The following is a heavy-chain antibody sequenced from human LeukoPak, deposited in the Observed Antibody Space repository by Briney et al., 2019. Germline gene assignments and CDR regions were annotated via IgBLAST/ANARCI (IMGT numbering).Heavy chain of an antibody. CDR1: GFSLSTSGMC. J-gene: IGHJ3*02. CDR2: IDWDDDK. CDR3: ARTHSSSWVLDAFDI. D-gene: IGHD6-13*01. Sequence: SGPTLVNPTQTLTLTCTFSGFSLSTSGMCVSWIRQPPGKALEWLARIDWDDDKYYSTSLKTRLTISKDTSKNQVVLTMTNMDPVDTATYYCARTHSSSWVLDAFDIWGQGTMVTVSS. V-gene: IGHV2-70*11.